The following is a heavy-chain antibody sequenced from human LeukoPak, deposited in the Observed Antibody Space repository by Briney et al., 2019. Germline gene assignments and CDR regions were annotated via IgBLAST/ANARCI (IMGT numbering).Heavy chain of an antibody. Sequence: ASVKVSCKASRYTFTDYYMHWVRQAPGQGVGWMGIINPSGGSTSYAQKFQGTVTMTRDMFTSTVYMELSSLRSEDTAAYYCARGGYSSPRSWFDSWGQRALVTVSS. V-gene: IGHV1-46*01. CDR2: INPSGGST. CDR1: RYTFTDYY. J-gene: IGHJ5*01. D-gene: IGHD6-13*01. CDR3: ARGGYSSPRSWFDS.